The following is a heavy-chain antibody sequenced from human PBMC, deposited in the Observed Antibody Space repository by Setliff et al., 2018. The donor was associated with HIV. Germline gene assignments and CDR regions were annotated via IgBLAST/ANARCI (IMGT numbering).Heavy chain of an antibody. CDR3: ARHSDFWSEDAFDI. CDR2: TSTSGST. Sequence: PSETLSLTCTVSGGSINNFYWSWIRQPPGKGLEWIGYTSTSGSTKYNPSLKSRVTILVDPSNNQFSLRLSSVTAADTAVYYCARHSDFWSEDAFDIWAQGTVVTVSS. V-gene: IGHV4-4*09. CDR1: GGSINNFY. D-gene: IGHD3-3*01. J-gene: IGHJ3*02.